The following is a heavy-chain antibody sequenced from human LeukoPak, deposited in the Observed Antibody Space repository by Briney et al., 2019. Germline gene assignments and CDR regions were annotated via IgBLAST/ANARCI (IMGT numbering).Heavy chain of an antibody. Sequence: AGGSLRLSCAASGFTFSSYAMHWVRQAPGKGLEWVAVISYDGSNKYYADSVKGRFTISRDNSKNTLYLQMNSLRAEDTAVYYCARYGSGDYWGQGTLVTVSS. V-gene: IGHV3-30-3*01. D-gene: IGHD6-19*01. CDR1: GFTFSSYA. CDR3: ARYGSGDY. J-gene: IGHJ4*02. CDR2: ISYDGSNK.